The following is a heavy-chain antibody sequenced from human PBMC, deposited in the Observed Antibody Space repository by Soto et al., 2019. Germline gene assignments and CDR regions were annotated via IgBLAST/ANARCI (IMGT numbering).Heavy chain of an antibody. CDR2: MSAGGGST. J-gene: IGHJ6*02. CDR3: AKGSYGSGTDCFYGMDV. CDR1: GFSFSSYA. V-gene: IGHV3-23*01. D-gene: IGHD3-10*01. Sequence: PGGSLRLSCAASGFSFSSYAMSWVRQAPGKGLEWVSCMSAGGGSTFHADSVKGRFTISRDNSKNTLYLQMNSLRAEDTAVYYCAKGSYGSGTDCFYGMDVRGQGTTVTVSS.